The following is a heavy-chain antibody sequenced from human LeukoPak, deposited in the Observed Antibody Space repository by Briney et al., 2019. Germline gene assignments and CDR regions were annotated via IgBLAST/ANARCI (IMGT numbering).Heavy chain of an antibody. J-gene: IGHJ6*03. CDR3: ARVPNYYGSRYYYMDV. CDR2: ISAYNGNT. Sequence: ASVKVSCKASGYTFTIDGISWVRQGPGQGLEWMGWISAYNGNTNYAQKLQGRVTMTTDTSTSTAYMELRSLRSDDTAVYYCARVPNYYGSRYYYMDVWGKGTTVTISS. D-gene: IGHD3-10*01. CDR1: GYTFTIDG. V-gene: IGHV1-18*01.